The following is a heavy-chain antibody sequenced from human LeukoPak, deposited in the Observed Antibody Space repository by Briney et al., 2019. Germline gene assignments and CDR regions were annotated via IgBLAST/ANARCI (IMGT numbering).Heavy chain of an antibody. CDR2: IYYSGST. D-gene: IGHD3-22*01. J-gene: IGHJ4*02. V-gene: IGHV4-31*03. Sequence: TLSLTPTLPLGSICSGGYYWSWVRQHPGNGLEWLGYIYYSGSTYYNPSLKSRVTISVDTSKNQYSLKLSSVTAADTAVYYCASGRGRTYYYDSSGYYSWGQGTLVSVSS. CDR1: LGSICSGGYY. CDR3: ASGRGRTYYYDSSGYYS.